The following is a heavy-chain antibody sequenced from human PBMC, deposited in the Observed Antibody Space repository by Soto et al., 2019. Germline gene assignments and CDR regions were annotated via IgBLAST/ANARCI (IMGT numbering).Heavy chain of an antibody. CDR2: IIPIFGTA. J-gene: IGHJ5*02. D-gene: IGHD3-3*01. CDR3: ASSITIFGVVTSNWFDP. V-gene: IGHV1-69*13. Sequence: SVKVSCKASGGTFSSYAISWVRQAPGQGLEWMGGIIPIFGTANYAQKFQGRVTITADESTSTAYMELSSLRSEDTAVYYCASSITIFGVVTSNWFDPWGQGTLVTVSS. CDR1: GGTFSSYA.